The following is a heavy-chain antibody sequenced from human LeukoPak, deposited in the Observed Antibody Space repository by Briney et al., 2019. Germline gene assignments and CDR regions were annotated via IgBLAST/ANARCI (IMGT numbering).Heavy chain of an antibody. CDR1: GYTFSSYG. CDR3: ARDCTGGGCYSIY. CDR2: ISAYNGNT. D-gene: IGHD2-15*01. Sequence: ASVKVSCKASGYTFSSYGISWVRQAPGQGLEWMGWISAYNGNTDNAQKFQGRVTMTTDTSTSTAYMELRSLRSDDTAVYYCARDCTGGGCYSIYRGQGTLATVSS. J-gene: IGHJ4*02. V-gene: IGHV1-18*01.